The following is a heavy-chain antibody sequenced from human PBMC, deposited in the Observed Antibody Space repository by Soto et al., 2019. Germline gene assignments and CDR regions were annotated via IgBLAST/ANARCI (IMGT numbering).Heavy chain of an antibody. D-gene: IGHD6-13*01. CDR2: ISGSGGCS. Sequence: GGSLRLSCAASGFAFSTYAMTWVRQAPGKGLEWVSVISGSGGCSYYAASVKGRFTISRDNSKNTLYLQMNGLRAEDTAVYYCAKVTKRAAAGRYEYYKYGMDVWGQGTTVTVSS. V-gene: IGHV3-23*01. CDR1: GFAFSTYA. J-gene: IGHJ6*02. CDR3: AKVTKRAAAGRYEYYKYGMDV.